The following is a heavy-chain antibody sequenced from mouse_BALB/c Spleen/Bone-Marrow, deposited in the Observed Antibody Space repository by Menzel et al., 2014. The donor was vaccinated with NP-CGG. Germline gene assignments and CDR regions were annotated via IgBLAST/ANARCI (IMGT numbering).Heavy chain of an antibody. CDR2: IYPGDGDT. Sequence: QVQLKESGAELVRPGSSVKISCKASGYAFSVYWMNWVKQRPGQGLEWIGQIYPGDGDTNYNGKFKGRATLTADKSSNTAYTQLSSLTSEDSAVYFCARGGISVDYWGQGTTLTVSS. CDR3: ARGGISVDY. J-gene: IGHJ2*01. CDR1: GYAFSVYW. V-gene: IGHV1-80*01.